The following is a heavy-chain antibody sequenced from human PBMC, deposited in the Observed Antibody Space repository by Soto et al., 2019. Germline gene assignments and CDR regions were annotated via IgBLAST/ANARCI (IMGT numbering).Heavy chain of an antibody. CDR1: GYIFTNYA. J-gene: IGHJ6*02. CDR3: SRGRDSYGGNYYQYVMDV. V-gene: IGHV1-69*13. D-gene: IGHD5-18*01. CDR2: IIPIFGTA. Sequence: SVKVSCKASGYIFTNYAMHWVRQAPGQRLEWMGGIIPIFGTANYAQKFQGRVTITADESTSTAYMELSSLRSEDTAVYYCSRGRDSYGGNYYQYVMDVWGQGTTVTVSS.